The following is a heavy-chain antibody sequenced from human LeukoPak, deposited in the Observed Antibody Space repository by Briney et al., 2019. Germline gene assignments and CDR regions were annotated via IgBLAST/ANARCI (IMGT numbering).Heavy chain of an antibody. V-gene: IGHV1-8*02. CDR2: MNPNSGNT. D-gene: IGHD3-10*01. CDR1: GGTFSSYA. J-gene: IGHJ3*02. CDR3: AKSNGYGLVDI. Sequence: RGASVKVSCKASGGTFSSYAISWVRQATGQGLEWMGWMNPNSGNTGYAQKFQGRVTMTRNTSISTAYMELSSLRSEDTAVYYCAKSNGYGLVDIWGQGTMVTVSS.